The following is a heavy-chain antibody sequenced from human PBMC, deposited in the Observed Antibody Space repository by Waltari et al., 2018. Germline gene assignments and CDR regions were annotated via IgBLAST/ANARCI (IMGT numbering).Heavy chain of an antibody. CDR3: VKDPGLGGDFDI. J-gene: IGHJ3*02. D-gene: IGHD2-21*01. Sequence: QVQLVESGGGVVQPGGYLSLPCAASGFMLTSYGVQWVRQAPGKGLEWVTFIQRDGTRKDYADSVKGRFSISRDTSKNTVYLQMNSLSPEDTAVYYCVKDPGLGGDFDIWGQGTMVTVSS. CDR1: GFMLTSYG. CDR2: IQRDGTRK. V-gene: IGHV3-30*02.